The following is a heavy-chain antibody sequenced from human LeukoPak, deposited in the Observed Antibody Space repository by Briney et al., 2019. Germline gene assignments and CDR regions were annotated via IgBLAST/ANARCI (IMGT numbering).Heavy chain of an antibody. CDR1: GFTVSGNY. CDR3: ARRAGGYSHPYDY. CDR2: IYSGGTT. Sequence: GGSLRLSCAVSGFTVSGNYMSWVRQAPGKRLEWVSLIYSGGTTYYADSVKGRFTISRDNSKNTLYLQMNSLRAEDTAVYYCARRAGGYSHPYDYWGQGILVTVSS. V-gene: IGHV3-53*01. J-gene: IGHJ4*02. D-gene: IGHD4-23*01.